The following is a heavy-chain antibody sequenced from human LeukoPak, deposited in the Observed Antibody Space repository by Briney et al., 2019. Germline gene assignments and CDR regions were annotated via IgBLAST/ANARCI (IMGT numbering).Heavy chain of an antibody. CDR1: GYTFTSYG. CDR2: ISAYNGNT. V-gene: IGHV1-18*01. J-gene: IGHJ3*02. Sequence: ASVKVSCKASGYTFTSYGISWVRQAPGQGLEWMGWISAYNGNTIYAQKLQGRVTMTTDTSTSTAYMELRSLRSDDTAVYYCARDRYYDSSGSPDAFDIWGQGTMVTVSS. CDR3: ARDRYYDSSGSPDAFDI. D-gene: IGHD3-22*01.